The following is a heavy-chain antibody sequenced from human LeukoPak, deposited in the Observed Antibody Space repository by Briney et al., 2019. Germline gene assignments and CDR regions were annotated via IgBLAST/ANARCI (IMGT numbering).Heavy chain of an antibody. CDR1: GYTFTGYY. Sequence: GASVKVSCKASGYTFTGYYMHWVRQAPGQGLEWMGWINPNSGGTNYAQKFQGRVTVTRDTSISTAYMELSRLRSDDTAVYYCTREDSSSWYGYWGQGTLVTVSS. D-gene: IGHD6-13*01. J-gene: IGHJ4*02. CDR2: INPNSGGT. V-gene: IGHV1-2*02. CDR3: TREDSSSWYGY.